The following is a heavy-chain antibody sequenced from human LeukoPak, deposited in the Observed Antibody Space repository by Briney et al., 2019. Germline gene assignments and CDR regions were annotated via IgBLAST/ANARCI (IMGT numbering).Heavy chain of an antibody. V-gene: IGHV1-2*06. CDR2: INPNSGGT. CDR1: GYTFTGYY. D-gene: IGHD1-26*01. CDR3: ARPPSVVGAKTPSDY. J-gene: IGHJ4*02. Sequence: ASVKVSCKASGYTFTGYYMHWVRQAPGQGLEWMGRINPNSGGTNYAQKFQGRVTMTRDTSISTAYMELSRLRSDDTAVYYCARPPSVVGAKTPSDYWGQGTLVTVSS.